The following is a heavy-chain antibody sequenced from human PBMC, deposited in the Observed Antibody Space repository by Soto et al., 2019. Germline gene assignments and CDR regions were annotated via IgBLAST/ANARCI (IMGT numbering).Heavy chain of an antibody. CDR3: ASLYDSNADFSDIIDY. CDR1: KFTFSNYE. CDR2: ISSSGDTR. J-gene: IGHJ4*02. Sequence: GGSLRLSCAASKFTFSNYEMNWVRQAPGKGLEWVSYISSSGDTRYYTDSVKGRFTISRDNAKNSLFLQMSSLRAEDTAVYYCASLYDSNADFSDIIDYWGQGTLVTVSS. D-gene: IGHD3-22*01. V-gene: IGHV3-48*03.